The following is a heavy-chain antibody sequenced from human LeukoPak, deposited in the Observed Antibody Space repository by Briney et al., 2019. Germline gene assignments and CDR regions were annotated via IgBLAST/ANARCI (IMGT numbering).Heavy chain of an antibody. CDR3: ARGSYDYVWGSLGDFDY. V-gene: IGHV4-59*01. CDR2: IYYSGST. Sequence: PSETLSLTCTVSGGSISSYYWSWIRQLPGKGLEWIGYIYYSGSTNYNPSLKSRVTISVDTSKNQFSLKLSSVTAADTAVYYCARGSYDYVWGSLGDFDYWGQGTLVTVSS. CDR1: GGSISSYY. D-gene: IGHD3-16*01. J-gene: IGHJ4*02.